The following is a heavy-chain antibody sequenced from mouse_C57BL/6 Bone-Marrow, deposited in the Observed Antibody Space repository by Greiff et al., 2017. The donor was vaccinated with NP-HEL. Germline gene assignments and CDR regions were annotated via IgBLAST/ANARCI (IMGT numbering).Heavy chain of an antibody. J-gene: IGHJ1*03. Sequence: VQLQQSGPELVKPGASVKISCKASGYTFTDYYMNWVKQSHGKSLEWIGDINPNNGGTSYNQKFKGKATLTVDKPSSTAYMELRSLTSEDSAVYYCARSAWYWYFDVWGTGTTVTVSS. CDR3: ARSAWYWYFDV. CDR2: INPNNGGT. CDR1: GYTFTDYY. V-gene: IGHV1-26*01.